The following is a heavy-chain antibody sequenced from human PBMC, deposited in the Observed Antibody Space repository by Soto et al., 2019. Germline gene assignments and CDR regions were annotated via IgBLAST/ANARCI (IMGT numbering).Heavy chain of an antibody. CDR3: ATMRASGPYFDLFDN. CDR2: IVANDET. J-gene: IGHJ4*02. CDR1: GFSLSDIRVG. V-gene: IGHV2-26*03. Sequence: QVTLKESGPVLVKPEETLTMTCSISGFSLSDIRVGVGWIRQPPGKALEWLAHIVANDETTYSTSLKTSLSISSDTSKSQVVLTMTNLDPEDTGTYSCATMRASGPYFDLFDNWGQGALVTVSS. D-gene: IGHD1-26*01.